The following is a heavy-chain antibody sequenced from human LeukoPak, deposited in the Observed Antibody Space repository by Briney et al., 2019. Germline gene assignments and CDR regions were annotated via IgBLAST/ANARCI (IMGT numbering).Heavy chain of an antibody. J-gene: IGHJ3*02. D-gene: IGHD3-22*01. V-gene: IGHV1-2*02. CDR2: INPNSGGT. CDR3: ARGLTMIVVAHAFDI. CDR1: GYTFTCYY. Sequence: ASVKVSCKASGYTFTCYYMHWVRQAPGEGLEWMGWINPNSGGTNYAQKFQGRVTMTRDTSISTAYMELSRLRSDDTAVYYCARGLTMIVVAHAFDIWGQGTMVTVSS.